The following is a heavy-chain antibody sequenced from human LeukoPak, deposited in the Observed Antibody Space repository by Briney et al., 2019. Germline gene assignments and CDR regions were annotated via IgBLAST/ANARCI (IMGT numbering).Heavy chain of an antibody. CDR3: ARVNINNWHSCDY. D-gene: IGHD1-1*01. Sequence: TLSLTXAVSGGSISSNNWWGWVRPPPGKGLEWIGEIYHSGSPNYNPSLKSRVTISVDKSRNHFSLNLSSVTAADTAVYYCARVNINNWHSCDYWGQGTLVTVSS. CDR2: IYHSGSP. J-gene: IGHJ4*02. V-gene: IGHV4-4*02. CDR1: GGSISSNNW.